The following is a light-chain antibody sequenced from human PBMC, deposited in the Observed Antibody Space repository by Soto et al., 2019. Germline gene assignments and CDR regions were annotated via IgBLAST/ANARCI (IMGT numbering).Light chain of an antibody. CDR3: SSYTSSSTLV. CDR2: DVS. Sequence: QSVLTQPASVSGSPGQSITISCTGTSSDVGGYNYVSWYQQHPGKAPKLMIXDVSNRPSGVSNRFSGSKSGNTASLTISGLQAEDEADYYCSSYTSSSTLVFGGGTKLTVL. V-gene: IGLV2-14*01. J-gene: IGLJ2*01. CDR1: SSDVGGYNY.